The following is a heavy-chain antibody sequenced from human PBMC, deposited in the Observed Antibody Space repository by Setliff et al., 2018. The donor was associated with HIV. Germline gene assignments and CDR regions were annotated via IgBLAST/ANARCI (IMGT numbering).Heavy chain of an antibody. CDR3: ARGPYCSGGSCYSSLDY. CDR2: IYYSGST. CDR1: GGSLSGHY. J-gene: IGHJ4*02. D-gene: IGHD2-15*01. Sequence: LSLTCAVYGGSLSGHYWSWIRQPPGKGLEWIGYIYYSGSTNYNPSLKSRVTISADTSKNQFSLKLSSVTAADTAVYYCARGPYCSGGSCYSSLDYWGQGTLVTVSS. V-gene: IGHV4-59*11.